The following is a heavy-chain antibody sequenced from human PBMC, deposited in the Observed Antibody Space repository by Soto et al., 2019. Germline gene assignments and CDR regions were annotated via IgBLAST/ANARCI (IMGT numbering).Heavy chain of an antibody. CDR3: ARVVPGAEAWFGP. D-gene: IGHD2-2*01. CDR1: GYTFSNYG. Sequence: QVQLVQSGGEVKRPGASVKVSCKTSGYTFSNYGITWVRQAPGQPLEWLGWISLYSDGTNYAQKFQGRVSMTTDTSTPTASMELRSLRSEDTAVYYCARVVPGAEAWFGPWGQGTLVTVSS. J-gene: IGHJ5*02. CDR2: ISLYSDGT. V-gene: IGHV1-18*01.